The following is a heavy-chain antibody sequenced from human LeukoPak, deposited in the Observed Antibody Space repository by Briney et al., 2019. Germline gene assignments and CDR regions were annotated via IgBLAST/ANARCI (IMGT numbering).Heavy chain of an antibody. CDR3: SAGVGQTDFAS. V-gene: IGHV3-15*07. D-gene: IGHD3-10*01. J-gene: IGHJ4*02. Sequence: GGSLRLSCAASGFTFSNAWMNWVRQAPGKGLEWVGRIKSKTDDGTRDFAAPVKGRFTISRDDSKKTVYLQMNSLKIEDTGVYYCSAGVGQTDFASGGKGTLVTVS. CDR1: GFTFSNAW. CDR2: IKSKTDDGTR.